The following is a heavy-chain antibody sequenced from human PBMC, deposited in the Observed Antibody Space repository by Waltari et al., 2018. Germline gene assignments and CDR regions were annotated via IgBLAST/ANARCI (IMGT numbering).Heavy chain of an antibody. CDR2: ISYSGSA. Sequence: QVQLQESGPGLVTPSETLSLTCSVSGGSITGHYLSWIRQPPGKGLEWLGYISYSGSATYNTSLKSRVTISVDTAKNQFSLKVRSVTAADTAVYYCAKAGDGYSYYYYYMDVWGNGTTVTVSS. CDR3: AKAGDGYSYYYYYMDV. D-gene: IGHD4-4*01. V-gene: IGHV4-59*11. J-gene: IGHJ6*03. CDR1: GGSITGHY.